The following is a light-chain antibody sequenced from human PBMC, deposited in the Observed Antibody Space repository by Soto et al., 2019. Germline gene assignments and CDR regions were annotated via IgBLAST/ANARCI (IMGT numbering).Light chain of an antibody. V-gene: IGKV1-5*03. Sequence: DIQMTQSPSTLSASVGDRVTITCRASQRISSWLAWYQLKPGKAPNLLIYKASTLETGVPSRFSGSGSGTEFTLTISSLQHDDFATYYCHQIYSVPYTFGQGTKLQIK. CDR2: KAS. J-gene: IGKJ2*01. CDR1: QRISSW. CDR3: HQIYSVPYT.